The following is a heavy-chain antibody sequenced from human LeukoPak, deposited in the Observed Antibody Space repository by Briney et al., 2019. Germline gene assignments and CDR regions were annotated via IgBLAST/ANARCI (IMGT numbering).Heavy chain of an antibody. CDR1: GFTFKNFV. Sequence: GGSLRLSCAASGFTFKNFVMTWVRQAPGQGLDWVSAISGNTGATYYADSVKGRFTISRDNSKNTLYLQMNSLRAEDTAVYYCARKWWENWFDSWGQGALVTVSA. J-gene: IGHJ5*01. V-gene: IGHV3-23*01. CDR3: ARKWWENWFDS. D-gene: IGHD2-15*01. CDR2: ISGNTGAT.